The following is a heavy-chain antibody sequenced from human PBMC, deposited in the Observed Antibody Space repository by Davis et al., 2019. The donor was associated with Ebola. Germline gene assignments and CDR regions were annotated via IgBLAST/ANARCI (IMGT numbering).Heavy chain of an antibody. Sequence: GESLKISCAASGFTFSHFGMHWVRQAPGKGLEWVAVISYDGSDKYYADSVKGRFTISRHNSKNTLYLQMNSLRAEDTAVYYCARTPVPEFGMDVWGQGTTVTVSS. CDR3: ARTPVPEFGMDV. J-gene: IGHJ6*02. CDR2: ISYDGSDK. V-gene: IGHV3-30*03. D-gene: IGHD3-10*01. CDR1: GFTFSHFG.